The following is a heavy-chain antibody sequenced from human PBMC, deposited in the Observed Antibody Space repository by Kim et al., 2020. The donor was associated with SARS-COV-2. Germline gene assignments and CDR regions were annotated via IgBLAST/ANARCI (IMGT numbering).Heavy chain of an antibody. CDR1: GFTFSSYG. V-gene: IGHV3-30*18. CDR2: ISYDGSNK. D-gene: IGHD3-22*01. J-gene: IGHJ3*01. CDR3: AKSRGPYYYDSSGYSAF. Sequence: GGSLRLSCAASGFTFSSYGMHWVRQAPGKGLEWVAVISYDGSNKYYADSVKGRFTISRDNSKNTLYLQMNSLRAEDMAVYYCAKSRGPYYYDSSGYSAF.